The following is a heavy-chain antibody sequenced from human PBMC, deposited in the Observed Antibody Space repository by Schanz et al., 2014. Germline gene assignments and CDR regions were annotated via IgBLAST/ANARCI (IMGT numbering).Heavy chain of an antibody. V-gene: IGHV1-69*04. Sequence: QVQLVQSGAEVKKPGSSMKVSCKASGGTFSTYPINWVRQAPGQGLEWMGRIIPILGIANYAQKFQGRVTITADRSTSTAYMELSSLRSEDTAVYYCARDGVDAAAGGNYWGQGTLXTVSS. CDR2: IIPILGIA. CDR1: GGTFSTYP. J-gene: IGHJ4*02. D-gene: IGHD6-13*01. CDR3: ARDGVDAAAGGNY.